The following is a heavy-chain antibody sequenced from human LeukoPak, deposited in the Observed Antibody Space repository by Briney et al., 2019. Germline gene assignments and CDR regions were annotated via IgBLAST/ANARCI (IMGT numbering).Heavy chain of an antibody. CDR2: TRYDGSNK. Sequence: GGSLRLSCAASGFTFSSYGMHWVRQAPGKGLEWVAFTRYDGSNKYYADSVKGRFTISRDNSKNTLYLQMNSLRAEDTAVYYCAKDHIADFDYWGQGTLVTVSS. V-gene: IGHV3-30*02. CDR1: GFTFSSYG. D-gene: IGHD6-13*01. CDR3: AKDHIADFDY. J-gene: IGHJ4*02.